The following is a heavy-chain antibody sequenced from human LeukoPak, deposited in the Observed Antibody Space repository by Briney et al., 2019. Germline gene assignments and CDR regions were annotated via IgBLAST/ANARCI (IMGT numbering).Heavy chain of an antibody. CDR2: ISAGGGTT. CDR1: GFSFSSYA. D-gene: IGHD3-10*01. V-gene: IGHV3-23*01. Sequence: GGSLRLSCAASGFSFSSYAMSWVRQAPGKGLEWVSHISAGGGTTYYADSVQGRFTISRDNSKNTLYLQMYSLRAEDTAVYYCAKAEGSGSQPFDYWGQGTLVTVSS. CDR3: AKAEGSGSQPFDY. J-gene: IGHJ4*02.